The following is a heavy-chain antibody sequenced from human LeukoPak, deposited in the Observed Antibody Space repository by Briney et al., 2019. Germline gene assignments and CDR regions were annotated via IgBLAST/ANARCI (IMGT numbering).Heavy chain of an antibody. J-gene: IGHJ3*02. CDR3: ASSVGAPDAFDI. V-gene: IGHV1-8*02. D-gene: IGHD1-26*01. CDR1: GYTFTSYG. Sequence: ASVKVSCKASGYTFTSYGISWVRQAPGQGLEWMGWMNPNSGNTGYAQKFQGRVTMTRNTSISTAYMELSSLRSEDTAVYYCASSVGAPDAFDIWGQGTMVTVSS. CDR2: MNPNSGNT.